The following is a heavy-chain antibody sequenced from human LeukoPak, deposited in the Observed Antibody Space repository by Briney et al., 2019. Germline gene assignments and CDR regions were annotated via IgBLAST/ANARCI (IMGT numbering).Heavy chain of an antibody. CDR3: ARAPPMYYYGMDV. V-gene: IGHV4-59*01. CDR1: GGSISSYY. J-gene: IGHJ6*02. CDR2: IYYSGST. Sequence: PSETLSLTCTVSGGSISSYYWSWIRQPPGKGLEWIGYIYYSGSTNYNPSLKSRVTISVDTSKNQFSLELSSVTAADTAVYYCARAPPMYYYGMDVWGQGTTVTVSS.